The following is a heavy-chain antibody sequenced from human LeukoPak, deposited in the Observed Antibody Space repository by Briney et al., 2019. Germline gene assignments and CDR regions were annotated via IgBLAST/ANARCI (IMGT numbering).Heavy chain of an antibody. CDR1: GYSFTNYW. CDR2: IDPSDSYT. V-gene: IGHV5-10-1*01. CDR3: ARQGGIVGATPLDY. Sequence: PGESLKISCKGSGYSFTNYWITWVRQMPGKGLEWMGRIDPSDSYTKYSPSFQGHATISTDRSISTGFLQWSSLKASDTAMYYCARQGGIVGATPLDYWGQGTLVTVSS. J-gene: IGHJ4*02. D-gene: IGHD1-26*01.